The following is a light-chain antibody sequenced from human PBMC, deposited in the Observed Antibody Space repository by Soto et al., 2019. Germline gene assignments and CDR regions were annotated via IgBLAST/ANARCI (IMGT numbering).Light chain of an antibody. CDR1: SSDVGAYIY. CDR2: EVS. CDR3: SSYAVSLNYV. Sequence: QSVLTQPPSASGSPGQSVTISCSGTSSDVGAYIYVSWYQQHPGKAPKLVIYEVSKRPPGVPDRFSGSRSGNTASLTVSGLQAEDEADYYCSSYAVSLNYVFGTGTKVTVL. V-gene: IGLV2-8*01. J-gene: IGLJ1*01.